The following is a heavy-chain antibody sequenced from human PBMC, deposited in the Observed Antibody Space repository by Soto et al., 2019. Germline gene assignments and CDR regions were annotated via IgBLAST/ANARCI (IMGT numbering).Heavy chain of an antibody. CDR2: ISSTGGST. D-gene: IGHD6-6*01. Sequence: GGSLRVWSGAAGGTIGAYGGSWVRPAPGKGLEWVSAISSTGGSTFYADSVRGRFTTFRDNSWNTLYLQMNSLRAEDTAGYYCAKEKLVVRGRGTTVTVSS. V-gene: IGHV3-23*01. CDR1: GGTIGAYG. CDR3: AKEKLVV. J-gene: IGHJ6*02.